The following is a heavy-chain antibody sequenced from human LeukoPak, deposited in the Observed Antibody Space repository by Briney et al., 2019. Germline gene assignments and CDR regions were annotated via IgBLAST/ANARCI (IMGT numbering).Heavy chain of an antibody. J-gene: IGHJ4*02. D-gene: IGHD3-22*01. CDR1: GFTFSDYY. CDR2: ISSSGSTI. V-gene: IGHV3-11*04. CDR3: ARDTNYYDSSGYYDY. Sequence: GGSLRLSCAASGFTFSDYYMSWIRQAPGKGLEWVSYISSSGSTIYYADSVKGRFTISRDNAKNSQYLQMNSLRAEDTAVYYCARDTNYYDSSGYYDYWGQGTLVTVSS.